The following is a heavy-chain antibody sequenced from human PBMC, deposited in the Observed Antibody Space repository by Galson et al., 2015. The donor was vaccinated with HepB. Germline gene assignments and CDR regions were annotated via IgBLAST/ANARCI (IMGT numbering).Heavy chain of an antibody. Sequence: SVKVSCKASGYKFTDYAMNWVRQAPGQGLEWMGWINTNTKTPTYARGYTGRFVFSLDTSVNTAYLQIGSLKTEDTVIYYCARGGLGSSGNYYFDSWGQGTPVIVSP. D-gene: IGHD1-26*01. CDR2: INTNTKTP. J-gene: IGHJ4*02. CDR3: ARGGLGSSGNYYFDS. CDR1: GYKFTDYA. V-gene: IGHV7-4-1*01.